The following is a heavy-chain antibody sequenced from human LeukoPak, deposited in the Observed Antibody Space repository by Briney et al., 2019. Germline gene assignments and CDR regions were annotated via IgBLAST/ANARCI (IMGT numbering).Heavy chain of an antibody. CDR1: GGTFSSYA. J-gene: IGHJ6*03. CDR3: AGLSYDLHNMDV. V-gene: IGHV1-69*13. CDR2: IIPIFGTA. D-gene: IGHD3-3*01. Sequence: ASVKVSCKASGGTFSSYAISWVRQAPGQGLEWMGGIIPIFGTANYAQKFQGRVTITADESTSTAYMELSSLRSEDTAVYYCAGLSYDLHNMDVWGKGTTVTVSS.